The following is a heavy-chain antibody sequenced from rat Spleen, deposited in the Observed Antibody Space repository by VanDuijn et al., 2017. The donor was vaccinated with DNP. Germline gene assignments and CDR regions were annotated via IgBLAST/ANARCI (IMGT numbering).Heavy chain of an antibody. D-gene: IGHD5-1*01. CDR1: GFSFRNYY. CDR2: ISHSDDGP. Sequence: EVQLVESGGGLVQPGRSLKLSCAASGFSFRNYYMAWVRQTPQRGLEWVAVISHSDDGPYYPDSVRGRFTISRDNANSRLYLQMNSLKSEDTATYYCARVQLGYYTLDAWGQGTSVTVSS. J-gene: IGHJ4*01. CDR3: ARVQLGYYTLDA. V-gene: IGHV5-25*01.